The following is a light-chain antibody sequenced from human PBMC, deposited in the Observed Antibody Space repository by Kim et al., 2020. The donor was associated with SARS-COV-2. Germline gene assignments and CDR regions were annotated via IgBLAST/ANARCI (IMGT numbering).Light chain of an antibody. CDR3: QQSFTTPLLT. V-gene: IGKV1-39*01. Sequence: DIQMTQSPSSLSASVGDRVTITSRASQRISTYLNWYQQQPGKAPRLLIYAASSLQSGVPSRFSGSGSGTDFTLTINSLQPEDFATYYCQQSFTTPLLTFGGGTKVDIK. CDR2: AAS. CDR1: QRISTY. J-gene: IGKJ4*01.